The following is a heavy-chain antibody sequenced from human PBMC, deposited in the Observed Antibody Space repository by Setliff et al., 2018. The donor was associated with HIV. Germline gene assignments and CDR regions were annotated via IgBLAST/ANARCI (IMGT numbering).Heavy chain of an antibody. Sequence: PSETLSLTCTVSGGSISSSSYYWGWIRQHPGKGLEWIGYIYYSGSTYYSPSLKSRVTISEDTSKNQFSLKMRSVTAADTAVYYCATSPAGEILGSRPFYFDYWGQGTLVTVSS. CDR2: IYYSGST. D-gene: IGHD3-10*01. CDR1: GGSISSSSYY. CDR3: ATSPAGEILGSRPFYFDY. V-gene: IGHV4-31*03. J-gene: IGHJ4*02.